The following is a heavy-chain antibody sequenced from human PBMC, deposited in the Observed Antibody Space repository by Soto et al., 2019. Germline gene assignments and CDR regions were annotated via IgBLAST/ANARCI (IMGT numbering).Heavy chain of an antibody. J-gene: IGHJ5*02. CDR3: ARIKTAAGTERFDP. CDR2: IYYSGST. D-gene: IGHD6-13*01. V-gene: IGHV4-39*01. Sequence: QLQLQESGPGLVKPSETLSLTCTVSGGSISSSSYYWGWIRQPPGKGLEWIGSIYYSGSTYYNPSLKSRVTISVDTSKNQFSLKLSSVTAADTAVYYCARIKTAAGTERFDPWGQGTLVTVSS. CDR1: GGSISSSSYY.